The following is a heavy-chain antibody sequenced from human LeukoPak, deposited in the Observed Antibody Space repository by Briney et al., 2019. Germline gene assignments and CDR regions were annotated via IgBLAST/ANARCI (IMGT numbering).Heavy chain of an antibody. CDR1: GFTFNTYA. CDR2: MSFDGSSK. J-gene: IGHJ6*02. Sequence: GGSLRLSCAASGFTFNTYAMHWVRQAPGKGLDWVAVMSFDGSSKYYVDSVKGRFTIPRDNSKNTLYLQMNSLRAEDTAVYYCARDLSISLYYYYVMDVWGQGTTVTVSS. D-gene: IGHD2-2*01. V-gene: IGHV3-30-3*01. CDR3: ARDLSISLYYYYVMDV.